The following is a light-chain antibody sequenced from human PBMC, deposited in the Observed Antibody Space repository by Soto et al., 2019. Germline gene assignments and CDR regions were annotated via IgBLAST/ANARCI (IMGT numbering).Light chain of an antibody. CDR3: QYYIFSPPGLT. CDR1: QSVGSKY. V-gene: IGKV3-20*01. J-gene: IGKJ4*01. CDR2: GSS. Sequence: EIVLTQSPGTLSLSPGERATLSCRASQSVGSKYLAWYQQKPGQAPRLVILGSSSRATGIPDRFSGSGSGTDFTLTISRLEPEDFAVYYCQYYIFSPPGLTFGGVTRVEIK.